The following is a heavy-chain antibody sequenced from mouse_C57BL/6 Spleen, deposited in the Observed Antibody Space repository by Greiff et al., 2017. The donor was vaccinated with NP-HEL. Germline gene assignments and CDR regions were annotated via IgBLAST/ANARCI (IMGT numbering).Heavy chain of an antibody. Sequence: VQLQQPGAELVKPGASVKLSCKASGYTFTSYWMQWVKQRPGQGLEWIGEIDPSDSYTNYNQKFKGKATLTVDTSSSTAYMQLSSLTSEDSAVYYCARTPYYYGSSYTSWFAYWGQGTLVTVSA. V-gene: IGHV1-50*01. D-gene: IGHD1-1*01. CDR1: GYTFTSYW. CDR3: ARTPYYYGSSYTSWFAY. J-gene: IGHJ3*01. CDR2: IDPSDSYT.